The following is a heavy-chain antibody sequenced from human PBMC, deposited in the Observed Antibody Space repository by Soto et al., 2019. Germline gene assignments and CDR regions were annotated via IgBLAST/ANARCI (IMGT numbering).Heavy chain of an antibody. J-gene: IGHJ5*02. CDR3: ERQPTTADIDLWFDP. CDR2: ISAYNGNT. D-gene: IGHD2-2*01. CDR1: GYTFTSYG. Sequence: ASVKVSCKASGYTFTSYGISWVRQAPGQGLEWMGWISAYNGNTNYAQKLQGRVTVSVDTSKNQFSLKLSSVTAADTAVYYCERQPTTADIDLWFDPWGQGTLVNVSS. V-gene: IGHV1-18*01.